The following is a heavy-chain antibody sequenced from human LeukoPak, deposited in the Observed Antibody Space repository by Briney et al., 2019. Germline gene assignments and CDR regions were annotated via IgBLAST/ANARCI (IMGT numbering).Heavy chain of an antibody. CDR3: AGKNYDSRSGAFDI. V-gene: IGHV4-4*02. CDR1: GGSFNNSDW. J-gene: IGHJ3*02. Sequence: PSGTLSLTCAVSGGSFNNSDWWTWVRQPPGKGLEWIGEIYHSGSTNYNPSLKSRVTISVDKSKNQFSLKLSSVTAADTAVYYCAGKNYDSRSGAFDIWGQGTMVTVSS. D-gene: IGHD3-22*01. CDR2: IYHSGST.